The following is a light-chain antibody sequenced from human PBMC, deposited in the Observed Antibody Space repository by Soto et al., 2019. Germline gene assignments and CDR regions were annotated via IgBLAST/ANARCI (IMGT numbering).Light chain of an antibody. CDR1: SGSIASNY. CDR2: EDN. V-gene: IGLV6-57*04. CDR3: QSYDSSNHRVV. Sequence: NFMLTQPHSVSESPGKTVTISCTRSSGSIASNYVQWYQQRPGSAPTTVIYEDNQRPSGVPDRFSGSIDSSSNSASLTISGLKTEDEADDYCQSYDSSNHRVVFGGGTKLTVL. J-gene: IGLJ2*01.